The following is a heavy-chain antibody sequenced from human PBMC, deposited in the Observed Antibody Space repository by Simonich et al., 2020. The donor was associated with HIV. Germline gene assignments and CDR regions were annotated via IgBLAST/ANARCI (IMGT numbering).Heavy chain of an antibody. CDR2: INPDSGGK. V-gene: IGHV1-2*06. D-gene: IGHD6-19*01. CDR1: GYTFTGYY. CDR3: ARDPSNSGWYYFDY. J-gene: IGHJ4*02. Sequence: QVQLVQSGAEVKKPGASVKVSCKASGYTFTGYYMHWVRQTPGQGLEWIGRINPDSGGKNYAQKFQGRVTMTRDTAISTTYMELSRLRSDDTAVYYCARDPSNSGWYYFDYWGQGTLVTVSS.